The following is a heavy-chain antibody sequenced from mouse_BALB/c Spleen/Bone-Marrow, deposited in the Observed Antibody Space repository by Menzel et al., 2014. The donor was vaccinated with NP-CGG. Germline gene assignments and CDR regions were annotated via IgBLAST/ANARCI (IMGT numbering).Heavy chain of an antibody. CDR2: ISNGGGST. V-gene: IGHV5-12-2*01. J-gene: IGHJ2*01. CDR3: ARRSAATYYFDY. CDR1: GFTFSSYT. Sequence: DVKLVESGGGLVQPGGSLKLSCAASGFTFSSYTMSWVRQTPEKRLEWVACISNGGGSTYYPDTVKGRFTISRDNAKNTLYLQMSSLKSEDTAMYYCARRSAATYYFDYWGQGTTLTVSS. D-gene: IGHD1-2*01.